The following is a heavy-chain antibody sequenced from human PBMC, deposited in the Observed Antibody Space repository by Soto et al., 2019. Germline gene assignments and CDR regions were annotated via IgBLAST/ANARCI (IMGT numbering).Heavy chain of an antibody. CDR1: GFTFSSYW. CDR3: AREDCTHGVCYAGDFDY. V-gene: IGHV3-74*01. Sequence: EVQLVESGGGLVQPGGSLRLSCAASGFTFSSYWMHWVRQAPGKGLVWVSRINSDGSSTSYADSVKGRFTISRDNAKNTLYLQMNSLRAEDTAVYYCAREDCTHGVCYAGDFDYWGQGNMVTVSS. D-gene: IGHD2-8*01. J-gene: IGHJ4*02. CDR2: INSDGSST.